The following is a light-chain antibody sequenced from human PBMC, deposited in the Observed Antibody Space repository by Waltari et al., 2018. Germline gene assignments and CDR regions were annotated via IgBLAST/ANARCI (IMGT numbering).Light chain of an antibody. V-gene: IGLV1-47*01. CDR2: RDN. CDR1: RSNVASNY. CDR3: ASWDFRLTVWV. Sequence: QSVLTQPPSASGTPGQKVPISCSGGRSNVASNYVNWYQHFPGSAPNLLFYRDNQRHSGVPARFSVSKSGTSASLSISDLRPEDEADYYCASWDFRLTVWVFGGGSRLTVL. J-gene: IGLJ3*02.